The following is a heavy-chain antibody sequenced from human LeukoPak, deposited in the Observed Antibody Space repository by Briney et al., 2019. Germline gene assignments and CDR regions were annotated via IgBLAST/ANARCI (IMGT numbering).Heavy chain of an antibody. V-gene: IGHV3-48*04. J-gene: IGHJ5*02. Sequence: GGSLRLSCAASGFTFSSYSMNWVRQAPGKGLEWVSYISSSSSTIYYADSVKGRFTISRDNAKNSLYLQMNSLRAEDTAVYYCAGDWGLWFGELFPWFDPWGQGTLVTVSS. CDR1: GFTFSSYS. CDR3: AGDWGLWFGELFPWFDP. D-gene: IGHD3-10*01. CDR2: ISSSSSTI.